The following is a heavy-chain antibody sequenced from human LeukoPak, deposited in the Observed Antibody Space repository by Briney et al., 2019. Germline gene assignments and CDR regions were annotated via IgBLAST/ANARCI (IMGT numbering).Heavy chain of an antibody. J-gene: IGHJ3*02. D-gene: IGHD2-2*02. V-gene: IGHV4-61*02. CDR3: ARGTYCSSTSCDTTDAFDI. CDR2: IYTSGST. CDR1: GGSISSGSYY. Sequence: SQTLSLTCTVSGGSISSGSYYWSWIRQPAGKGLEWIGRIYTSGSTNYNPSLKSRVTISVDTSKNQFSLKLSSVTAADTAVYYCARGTYCSSTSCDTTDAFDIWGQGTMVTVSS.